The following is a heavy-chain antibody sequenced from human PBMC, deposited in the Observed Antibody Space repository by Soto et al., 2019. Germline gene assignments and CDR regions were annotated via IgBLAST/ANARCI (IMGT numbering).Heavy chain of an antibody. CDR2: IIPIFGTA. CDR3: AEGFGELIEYYYYYGMDV. V-gene: IGHV1-69*13. J-gene: IGHJ6*02. Sequence: ASVKVSCKASGGTFSSYAISWVRQAPGQGLEWMGGIIPIFGTANYAQKFQGRVTITAAESTSTAYMELSSLRSEDTAVYYCAEGFGELIEYYYYYGMDVWGQGTTVTVSS. CDR1: GGTFSSYA. D-gene: IGHD3-10*01.